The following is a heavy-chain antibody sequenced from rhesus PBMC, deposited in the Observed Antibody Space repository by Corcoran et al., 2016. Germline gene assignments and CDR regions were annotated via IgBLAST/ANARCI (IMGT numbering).Heavy chain of an antibody. D-gene: IGHD4-29*01. CDR1: GGSISSGYYY. CDR2: ITYSGST. CDR3: ARGYGSSPFDY. Sequence: QVQLQESGPGLVKPSETLSLTCAVSGGSISSGYYYWSWLRQPPGKGLEWIGYITYSGSTSYNPSLKSRVTISRDTSKNQFSLKLSAVTAADTAVYYCARGYGSSPFDYWGQGVLVTVSS. V-gene: IGHV4-122*02. J-gene: IGHJ4*01.